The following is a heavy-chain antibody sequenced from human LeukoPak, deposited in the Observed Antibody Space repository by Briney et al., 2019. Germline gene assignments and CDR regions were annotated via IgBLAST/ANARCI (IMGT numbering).Heavy chain of an antibody. Sequence: PSETLSLPCIVSGASISSYYWSWIRQPAGEALEWIGRIYVIGSTTYNPSLESRVTMFLDTSKNHFSLKLRSVTAADTAVYYCARDSGTTGEVKFDPWGQGTLVTASS. CDR2: IYVIGST. V-gene: IGHV4-4*07. CDR3: ARDSGTTGEVKFDP. CDR1: GASISSYY. D-gene: IGHD1-7*01. J-gene: IGHJ5*02.